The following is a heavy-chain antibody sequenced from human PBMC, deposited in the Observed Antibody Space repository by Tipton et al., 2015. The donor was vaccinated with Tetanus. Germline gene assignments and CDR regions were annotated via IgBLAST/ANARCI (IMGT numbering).Heavy chain of an antibody. CDR2: IYHSGST. J-gene: IGHJ4*02. Sequence: TCAVSGYSISSGYYWGWIRQPPGKGLEWIGSIYHSGSTYYNPSLKSRVTISVDTPKNQFSLKLSSVTAADTAVYYCARDLRDCSGGSCYSREVYFDYWGQGTLVTVSS. V-gene: IGHV4-38-2*02. CDR3: ARDLRDCSGGSCYSREVYFDY. D-gene: IGHD2-15*01. CDR1: GYSISSGYY.